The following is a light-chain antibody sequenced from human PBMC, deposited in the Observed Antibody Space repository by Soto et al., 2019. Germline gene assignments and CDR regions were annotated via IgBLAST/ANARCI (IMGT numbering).Light chain of an antibody. CDR1: QSLVHIDGNTY. CDR2: KIS. J-gene: IGKJ2*01. CDR3: MQATQSYT. Sequence: DIVLTQTRLSSPVTLGQPASISCRSSQSLVHIDGNTYFNWLQQRPGQPPRLLIYKISNRFPGVPDRFSGSGAGTDFTLKISRVEAEDVGVCYCMQATQSYTFGQGTRLEIK. V-gene: IGKV2-24*01.